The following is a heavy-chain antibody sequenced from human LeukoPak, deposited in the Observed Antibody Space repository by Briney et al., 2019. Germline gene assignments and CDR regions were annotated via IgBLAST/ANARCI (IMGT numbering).Heavy chain of an antibody. CDR2: INEDGSTT. CDR3: AKDLSRIGGFDFDY. D-gene: IGHD1-14*01. CDR1: GFTFSSNW. V-gene: IGHV3-74*01. Sequence: GGSLRLSCAASGFTFSSNWMHWVRQAPGKGLVWVSRINEDGSTTNYADSVKGRSTIFRDNAKNTLYLQMNSLRAEDTAVYYCAKDLSRIGGFDFDYWGQGTLVTVSS. J-gene: IGHJ4*02.